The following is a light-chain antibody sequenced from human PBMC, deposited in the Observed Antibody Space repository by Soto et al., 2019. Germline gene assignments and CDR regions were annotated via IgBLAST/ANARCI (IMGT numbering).Light chain of an antibody. J-gene: IGKJ5*01. V-gene: IGKV3-15*01. CDR2: GAS. CDR1: QSVSSN. CDR3: QQYNNWPPT. Sequence: EIVMTQSPATLSVSPGERATLSCRATQSVSSNLAWYQQKPGQAPRLLIYGASTRATGIPARFSGSRSGTDFTLTISSLQSEDFAVYDCQQYNNWPPTFGQGTRLEIK.